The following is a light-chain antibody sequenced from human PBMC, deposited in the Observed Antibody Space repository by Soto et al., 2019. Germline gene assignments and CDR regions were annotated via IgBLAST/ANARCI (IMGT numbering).Light chain of an antibody. CDR1: QSIFNY. V-gene: IGKV1-39*01. CDR3: QQSYSTPLT. CDR2: AAS. J-gene: IGKJ4*01. Sequence: DIQMTQSPSSLSASVGDRVTITCRASQSIFNYLNWYQQKPGKAPNLLIYAASSLQSGVPSRFSGSGSGTDFTLSISSLQPEDFATYYCQQSYSTPLTFGGGTKVEIK.